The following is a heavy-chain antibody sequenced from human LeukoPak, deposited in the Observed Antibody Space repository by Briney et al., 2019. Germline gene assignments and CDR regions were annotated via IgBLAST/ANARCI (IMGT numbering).Heavy chain of an antibody. CDR2: MNPNSGNT. D-gene: IGHD1-26*01. CDR1: GYTFTAYY. V-gene: IGHV1-8*02. J-gene: IGHJ3*02. Sequence: ASVKVSCKASGYTFTAYYIHWVRQAPGQGLEWMGWMNPNSGNTGYAQKFQGRVTMTRNTSISTAYMELSSLRSEDTAVYYCARDLVGAAAFDAFDIWGQGTMVTVSS. CDR3: ARDLVGAAAFDAFDI.